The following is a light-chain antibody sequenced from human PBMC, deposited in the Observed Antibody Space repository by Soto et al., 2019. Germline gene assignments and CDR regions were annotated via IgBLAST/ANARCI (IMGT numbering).Light chain of an antibody. J-gene: IGKJ5*01. Sequence: DIQMTQSPSTLSASVGDRVTITCRVSQSISSWLAWYQQKPGKAPKLLIYKASTLKSGVPSRFSGSGSGTEFTLTISSLQPEDFAVYFCQQYKNWPPITFGQGTRLEIK. CDR3: QQYKNWPPIT. CDR1: QSISSW. CDR2: KAS. V-gene: IGKV1-5*03.